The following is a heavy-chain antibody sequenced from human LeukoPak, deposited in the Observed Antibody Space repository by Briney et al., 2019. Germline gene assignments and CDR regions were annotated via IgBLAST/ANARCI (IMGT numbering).Heavy chain of an antibody. CDR1: GFTFSNSW. D-gene: IGHD6-19*01. CDR2: MNQDGRDK. Sequence: GGSLRLSCAASGFTFSNSWMNWVRQAPGKGLEWVANMNQDGRDKNYMDSVKGRFTISRDNAKNSLYPQMNSLRAEDTAVYFCAGGSGWIHDYWGQGTLVTVSS. V-gene: IGHV3-7*01. CDR3: AGGSGWIHDY. J-gene: IGHJ4*02.